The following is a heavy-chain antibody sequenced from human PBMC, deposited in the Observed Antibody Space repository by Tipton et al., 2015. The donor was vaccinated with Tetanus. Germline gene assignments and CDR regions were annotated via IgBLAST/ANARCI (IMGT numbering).Heavy chain of an antibody. J-gene: IGHJ6*02. CDR3: ARDLDAIVVDTAKVTLGGMDV. D-gene: IGHD5-18*01. Sequence: SLRLSCAASGFTVSSNYMSWVRQAPGKGLEWVSVIYSGGSTYYADSVKGRFTISRDNSKNTLYLQMNSLRAEDTAVYYCARDLDAIVVDTAKVTLGGMDVWGQGTTVTVSS. CDR1: GFTVSSNY. V-gene: IGHV3-66*01. CDR2: IYSGGST.